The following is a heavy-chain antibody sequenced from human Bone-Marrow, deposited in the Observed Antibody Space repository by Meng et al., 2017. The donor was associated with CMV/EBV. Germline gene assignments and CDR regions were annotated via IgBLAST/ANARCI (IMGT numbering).Heavy chain of an antibody. CDR3: ARDYKYYYGSGSFLPQGY. D-gene: IGHD3-10*01. Sequence: ASVKVSCKASGYTFTSYDINWVRQATGQGLEWMGWMNPNSGNTGYAQKFQGRVTITRNTSISTAYMELSSLRSDDTAVYYCARDYKYYYGSGSFLPQGYWGQGTLVTVSS. V-gene: IGHV1-8*03. CDR1: GYTFTSYD. J-gene: IGHJ4*02. CDR2: MNPNSGNT.